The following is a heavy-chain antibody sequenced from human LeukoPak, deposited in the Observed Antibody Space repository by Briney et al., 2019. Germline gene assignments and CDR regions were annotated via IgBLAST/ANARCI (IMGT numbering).Heavy chain of an antibody. D-gene: IGHD3-10*01. V-gene: IGHV3-74*01. Sequence: PGGSLRLSCVASGFTFSSYWMHWVRQAPGKGLVWVSRINCDGSSTSYADSVKGRFTISRDNAKNTLYLQMNSLRAEDTAVYYCARAPYGITPLGYWGQGTLVTVSS. J-gene: IGHJ4*02. CDR3: ARAPYGITPLGY. CDR2: INCDGSST. CDR1: GFTFSSYW.